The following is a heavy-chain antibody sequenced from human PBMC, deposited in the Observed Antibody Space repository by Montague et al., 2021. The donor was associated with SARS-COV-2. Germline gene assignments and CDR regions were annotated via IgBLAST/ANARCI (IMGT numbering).Heavy chain of an antibody. V-gene: IGHV2-70*11. D-gene: IGHD3-10*01. CDR3: ARVSYGSRMGFDY. CDR2: IDWDDDK. J-gene: IGHJ4*02. CDR1: GFSLSTSGMC. Sequence: PALVKPTQTLTLTCTFSGFSLSTSGMCVSWIRQPPGKALEWLARIDWDDDKYYSTSLKTRLTIYKDTSKNQVVSTMTNMDPVDTATYYCARVSYGSRMGFDYWGQGTLVTVSS.